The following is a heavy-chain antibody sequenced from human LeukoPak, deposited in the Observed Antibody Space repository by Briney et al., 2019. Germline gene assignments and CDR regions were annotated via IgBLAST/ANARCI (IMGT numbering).Heavy chain of an antibody. CDR1: GYTFTSYG. D-gene: IGHD5-18*01. CDR3: ARVDGYSYGFGAYYYYGMDV. Sequence: ASVKVSCKASGYTFTSYGISWVRQAPGQGLEWMGWISAYNGNTNYAQKLQGRVTMTTDTSTSTAYMELRSLRSDVTAVYYCARVDGYSYGFGAYYYYGMDVWGQGTTVTVSS. V-gene: IGHV1-18*01. J-gene: IGHJ6*02. CDR2: ISAYNGNT.